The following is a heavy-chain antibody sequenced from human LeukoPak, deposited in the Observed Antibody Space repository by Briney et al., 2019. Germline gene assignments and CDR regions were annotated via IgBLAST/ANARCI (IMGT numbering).Heavy chain of an antibody. CDR2: ISSSGTTM. Sequence: GGSLRLSCEASGFTISSYEMSWVRQAPGQGLEWVSYISSSGTTMFYSDSVKGRFTISRDSAKNSLYLQMNSLSVEDTAIYYCARDYSVPGDGLDPWGQGTLVTVSS. CDR1: GFTISSYE. J-gene: IGHJ5*02. CDR3: ARDYSVPGDGLDP. D-gene: IGHD2-21*01. V-gene: IGHV3-48*03.